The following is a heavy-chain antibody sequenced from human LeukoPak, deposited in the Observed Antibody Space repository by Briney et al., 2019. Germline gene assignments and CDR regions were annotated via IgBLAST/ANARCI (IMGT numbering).Heavy chain of an antibody. CDR2: ISWNSGSI. Sequence: GGSLRLSCAASGFTFDDYAMHWVRQAPGKGLEWVSGISWNSGSIGYADSVKGRFTISRDNAKNSLYLQMNSLRAEDTALYYCAKGKMVRGVIDYYYYYMDVWGKGTTVTISS. CDR3: AKGKMVRGVIDYYYYYMDV. D-gene: IGHD3-10*01. V-gene: IGHV3-9*01. CDR1: GFTFDDYA. J-gene: IGHJ6*03.